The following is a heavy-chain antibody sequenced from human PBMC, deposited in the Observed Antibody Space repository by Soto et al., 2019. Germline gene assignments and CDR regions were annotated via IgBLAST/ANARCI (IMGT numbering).Heavy chain of an antibody. D-gene: IGHD2-21*02. CDR1: GYTFTSYG. CDR3: ARGSPTYCGGDCYQPSHYYYYGMDV. Sequence: GASVKVSCKASGYTFTSYGNSWVRQAPGQGLEWMGWISAYNGNTNYAQKLQGRVTMTTDTSTSTAYMELRSLRSDDTAVYYCARGSPTYCGGDCYQPSHYYYYGMDVWGQGTTVTVSS. CDR2: ISAYNGNT. V-gene: IGHV1-18*01. J-gene: IGHJ6*02.